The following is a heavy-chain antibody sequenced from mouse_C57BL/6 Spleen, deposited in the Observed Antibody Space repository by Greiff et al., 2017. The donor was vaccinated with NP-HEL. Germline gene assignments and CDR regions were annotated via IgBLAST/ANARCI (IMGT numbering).Heavy chain of an antibody. J-gene: IGHJ1*03. D-gene: IGHD1-1*01. CDR2: INYDGSST. CDR3: ARVPSTVGEWYFDV. V-gene: IGHV5-16*01. Sequence: EVKLVESEGGLVQPGSSMKLSCTASGFTFSDYYMAWVRQVPEKGLEWVANINYDGSSTYYLDSLKSRFIISRDNAQNILYLQMSSLKSEDIATYDCARVPSTVGEWYFDVWGTGTTVTVSS. CDR1: GFTFSDYY.